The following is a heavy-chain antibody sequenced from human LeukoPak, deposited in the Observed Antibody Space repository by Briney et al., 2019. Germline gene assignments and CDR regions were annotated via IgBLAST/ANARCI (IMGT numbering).Heavy chain of an antibody. CDR1: GGSFSGYY. J-gene: IGHJ4*02. V-gene: IGHV4-34*01. CDR3: ARLYCTNGVCDGGFDY. D-gene: IGHD2-8*01. CDR2: INHSGST. Sequence: PSETLSLTCAVYGGSFSGYYWSWIRQPPGKGLEWIGEINHSGSTNYNPSLKSRVTISVDTSKNQFSLKLSSVTAADTAVYYCARLYCTNGVCDGGFDYWGQGTLVTVSS.